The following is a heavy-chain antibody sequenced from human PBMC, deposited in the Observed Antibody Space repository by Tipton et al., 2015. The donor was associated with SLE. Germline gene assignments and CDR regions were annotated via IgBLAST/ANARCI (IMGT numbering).Heavy chain of an antibody. CDR1: GASISSGSYY. D-gene: IGHD6-13*01. CDR2: VYSSGTT. J-gene: IGHJ3*02. CDR3: ARDGGSSWSLDAFDT. V-gene: IGHV4-61*02. Sequence: LRLSCTVSGASISSGSYYWNWIRQPAGKGLEWIGRVYSSGTTNYNSSLKRRVTISVDTSKNQFSLKLSSVTAADTAVYYCARDGGSSWSLDAFDTWGQGTMVTVSS.